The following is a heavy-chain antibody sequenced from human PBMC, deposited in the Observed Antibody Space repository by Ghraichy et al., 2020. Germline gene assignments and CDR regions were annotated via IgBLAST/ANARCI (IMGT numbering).Heavy chain of an antibody. CDR2: IRSEAHGGTT. CDR3: TRDRPIDY. V-gene: IGHV3-49*03. CDR1: GFSYGDYA. Sequence: GGSRRLSCTGSGFSYGDYAMSWFRQAPGKGLEWVGSIRSEAHGGTTEYAASVKGRFTISRDDSKRIAYLQMNSLKTEDTAVYYCTRDRPIDYWGQGTLVTVSS. J-gene: IGHJ4*02.